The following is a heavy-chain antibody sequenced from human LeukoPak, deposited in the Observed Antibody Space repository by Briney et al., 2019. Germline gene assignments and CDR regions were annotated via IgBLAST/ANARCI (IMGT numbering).Heavy chain of an antibody. Sequence: ASETLSLTCTVSGGSISSYYWSWIRQPPGKGLEWIGYIYYSGSTNYNPSLKSRVTISVDTSKNQFSLKLSSVTAADTAVYYCERDQLLWFGESNYYYYGMDVWGQGTTVTVSS. V-gene: IGHV4-59*01. CDR3: ERDQLLWFGESNYYYYGMDV. D-gene: IGHD3-10*01. CDR2: IYYSGST. CDR1: GGSISSYY. J-gene: IGHJ6*02.